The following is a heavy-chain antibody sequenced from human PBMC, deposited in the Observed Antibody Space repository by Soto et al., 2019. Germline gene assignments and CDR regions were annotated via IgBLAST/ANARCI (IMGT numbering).Heavy chain of an antibody. CDR1: GFTFSSYA. CDR3: AKLMTMVGYYYYYGMDV. D-gene: IGHD4-17*01. V-gene: IGHV3-23*01. Sequence: PWGSLRLSCAASGFTFSSYAMSWFRQAPGKGLEWVSAISGSGGSTYYADSVKGRFTISRDNSKNTLYLQMNSLRAEDTAVYYCAKLMTMVGYYYYYGMDVWGQGTTVTVSS. J-gene: IGHJ6*02. CDR2: ISGSGGST.